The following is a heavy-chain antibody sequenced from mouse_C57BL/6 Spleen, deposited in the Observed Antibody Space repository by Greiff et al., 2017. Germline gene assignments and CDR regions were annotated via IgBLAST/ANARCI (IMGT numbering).Heavy chain of an antibody. Sequence: VQLQQPGAELVKPGASVKLSCKASGYTFTSYWMQWVKQRPGQGLEWIGEIDPSDSYTNYNQKLKGKATLTVDTSSSTAYMQLSSLTSEDSAVYYCAKRVPGSSFDYWGQGTTLTVSS. J-gene: IGHJ2*01. D-gene: IGHD1-1*01. V-gene: IGHV1-50*01. CDR3: AKRVPGSSFDY. CDR2: IDPSDSYT. CDR1: GYTFTSYW.